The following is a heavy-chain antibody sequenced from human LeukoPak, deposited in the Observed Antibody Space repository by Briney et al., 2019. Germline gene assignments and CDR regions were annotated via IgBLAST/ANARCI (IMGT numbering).Heavy chain of an antibody. Sequence: GGSLRLSCAVSGITLSNYGMSWVRQAPGKGLEWVAGISGSGGGTNYADSVKGRFTISRDNPKNTLYLQMHSLRAEDTAVYFCAKRGVVVRVILVGFHKEATYFDSWGQGVLVTVSS. CDR2: ISGSGGGT. J-gene: IGHJ4*02. V-gene: IGHV3-23*01. D-gene: IGHD3-10*01. CDR3: AKRGVVVRVILVGFHKEATYFDS. CDR1: GITLSNYG.